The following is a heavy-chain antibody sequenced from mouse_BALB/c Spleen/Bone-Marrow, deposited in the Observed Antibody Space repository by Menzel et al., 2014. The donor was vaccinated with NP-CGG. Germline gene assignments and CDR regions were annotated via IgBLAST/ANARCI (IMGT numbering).Heavy chain of an antibody. J-gene: IGHJ4*01. CDR2: ISPSSGYT. V-gene: IGHV1-4*01. CDR3: AYGNYGYAMDY. CDR1: GYTFTSYT. Sequence: VKLMESGAELARPGASVKMSCKASGYTFTSYTMHWVKQRPGQGLEWIGYISPSSGYTNYNQKFKDKATLTADKSSSTAYMQLSSLTSEDSAVYYCAYGNYGYAMDYWGQGTSVTVSS. D-gene: IGHD2-10*02.